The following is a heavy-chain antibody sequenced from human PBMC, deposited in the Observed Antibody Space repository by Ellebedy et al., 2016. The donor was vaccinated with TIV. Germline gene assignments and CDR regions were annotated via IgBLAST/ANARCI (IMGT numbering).Heavy chain of an antibody. CDR1: GGSISSGGYY. CDR3: ARGWSNYFGAGSYLDF. Sequence: LRLSXSVSGGSISSGGYYWNWIRLHPGKGPEWIGYMYSSGSTHYNPSLKSRVAMSVDKSKNQFSLKLSSVTAADTAVYYCARGWSNYFGAGSYLDFWGQGTLVTVSS. J-gene: IGHJ4*02. V-gene: IGHV4-31*03. CDR2: MYSSGST. D-gene: IGHD3-10*01.